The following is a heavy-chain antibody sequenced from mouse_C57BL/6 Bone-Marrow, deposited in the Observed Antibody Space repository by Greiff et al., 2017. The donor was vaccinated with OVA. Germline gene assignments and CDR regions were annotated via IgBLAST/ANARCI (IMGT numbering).Heavy chain of an antibody. CDR2: ISYSGST. V-gene: IGHV3-1*01. D-gene: IGHD4-1*01. CDR1: GYSITSGYD. CDR3: AILGPGDFDV. J-gene: IGHJ1*03. Sequence: VQLQESGPGMVKPSQSLSLTCTVTGYSITSGYDWHWIRHFPGNKLEWMGYISYSGSTNYNPSLKSRISITHDTSKNHFFLKLNSVTTEDTATYYCAILGPGDFDVWGTGTTVTVSS.